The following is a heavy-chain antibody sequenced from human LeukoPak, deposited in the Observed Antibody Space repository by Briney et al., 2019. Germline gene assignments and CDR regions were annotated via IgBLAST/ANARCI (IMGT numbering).Heavy chain of an antibody. J-gene: IGHJ6*02. D-gene: IGHD3-22*01. CDR3: ASTADPYYYDSSGYYEILGYAMDV. CDR1: GFTFSDYY. Sequence: GGSLRLSCAASGFTFSDYYMSWLRQAPGKGLEWVSYISSSGSTIYYADSVKGRFTISRDNAKNSLYLQVNSLRAEDTAVYYCASTADPYYYDSSGYYEILGYAMDVWGQGTTVTVS. V-gene: IGHV3-11*01. CDR2: ISSSGSTI.